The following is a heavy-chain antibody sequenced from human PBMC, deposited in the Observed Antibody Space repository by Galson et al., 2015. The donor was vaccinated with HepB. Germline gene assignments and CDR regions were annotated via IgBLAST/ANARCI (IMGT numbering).Heavy chain of an antibody. V-gene: IGHV1-69*04. Sequence: SVKVSCKASGGAFSSYTISWVRQAPGQGLEWMGRIIPILGIANYAQKFQGRVTITADKSTSTAYMELSSLRSEDTAVYYCARDLYYYDSSGYYETLFYWGQGTLVTVSS. CDR2: IIPILGIA. D-gene: IGHD3-22*01. J-gene: IGHJ4*02. CDR3: ARDLYYYDSSGYYETLFY. CDR1: GGAFSSYT.